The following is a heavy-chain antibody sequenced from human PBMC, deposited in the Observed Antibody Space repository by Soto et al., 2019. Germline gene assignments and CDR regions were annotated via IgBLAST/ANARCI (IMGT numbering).Heavy chain of an antibody. CDR2: ISAYNGNT. Sequence: ASVKVSCKASGYTFTSYGISWVRQAPGQGLEWMGWISAYNGNTNYAQKLQGRVTMTTXXXXXXAXMXLXSXRSDXTAVYYCAIHGYSYGYVDYWGQGTLVTVSS. CDR3: AIHGYSYGYVDY. D-gene: IGHD5-18*01. CDR1: GYTFTSYG. V-gene: IGHV1-18*01. J-gene: IGHJ4*02.